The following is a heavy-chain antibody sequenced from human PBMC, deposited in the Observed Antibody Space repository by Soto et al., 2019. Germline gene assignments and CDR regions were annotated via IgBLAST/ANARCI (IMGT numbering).Heavy chain of an antibody. J-gene: IGHJ6*02. Sequence: QVQLVQSGAEVKKPASSVRVSCMASGGAFGSYTISWVRQAPGQGLEWRGGGTPIFGTAHYAQKFQGRVTFTADISTNIAYMELSNLRSEDTAVYYCARDRSASYIYYYPYGLGVWGQGTTVIVSS. V-gene: IGHV1-69*06. CDR2: GTPIFGTA. CDR3: ARDRSASYIYYYPYGLGV. D-gene: IGHD3-10*01. CDR1: GGAFGSYT.